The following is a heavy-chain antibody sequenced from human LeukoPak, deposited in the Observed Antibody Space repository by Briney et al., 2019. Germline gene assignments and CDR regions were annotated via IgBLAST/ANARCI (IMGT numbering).Heavy chain of an antibody. CDR2: LSRKWGNT. J-gene: IGHJ6*03. V-gene: IGHV3-64*01. CDR3: SRAPPIAVARYYDYNYMDV. D-gene: IGHD6-19*01. CDR1: GFTFRNHP. Sequence: GGALKLSFSASGFTFRNHPIHWVRPAPGKGLEYVSALSRKWGNTKLPNLLKGRFTISQDNSKNKLDLQMDHLRAQGTGESFCSRAPPIAVARYYDYNYMDVWGKGTTVTVSS.